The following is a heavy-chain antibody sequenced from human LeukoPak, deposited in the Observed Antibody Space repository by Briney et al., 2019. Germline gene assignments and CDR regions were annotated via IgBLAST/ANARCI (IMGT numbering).Heavy chain of an antibody. V-gene: IGHV3-23*01. J-gene: IGHJ4*02. CDR1: GFTFSSYA. CDR3: ARNGPYCSDGSCYQSFDY. CDR2: ISGSGGST. D-gene: IGHD2-15*01. Sequence: GGSLRLSCAASGFTFSSYAMSWVRQAPGKGLEWVSAISGSGGSTYYADSVKGRFTISRDNSKNTLYLQMNSLRAEDTAVYYCARNGPYCSDGSCYQSFDYWGQGTLVTVSS.